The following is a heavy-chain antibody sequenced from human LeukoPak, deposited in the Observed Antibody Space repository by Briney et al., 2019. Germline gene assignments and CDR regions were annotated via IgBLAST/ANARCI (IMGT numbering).Heavy chain of an antibody. CDR3: AHPPPVTE. D-gene: IGHD1-26*01. Sequence: GGSLRLPCAASGFTFSSYGMHWVRQAPGKGLEGVSIKRYDGSDKYYADSVRGRFTISRDNSKNTLYLQMNSLRAEDTAVYYGAHPPPVTERGQGTLVTVSS. CDR2: KRYDGSDK. J-gene: IGHJ4*02. V-gene: IGHV3-30*02. CDR1: GFTFSSYG.